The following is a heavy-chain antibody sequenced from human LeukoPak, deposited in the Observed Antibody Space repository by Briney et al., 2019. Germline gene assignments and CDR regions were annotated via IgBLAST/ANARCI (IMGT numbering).Heavy chain of an antibody. CDR1: GGSISSSNW. Sequence: SGTLSLTCAVSGGSISSSNWWSWVRQPPGKGLEWIGEIYHSGSTNYNPSLKSRVTISVDKSKNQFSLKLSSMTAADTAVYYCARAPAYCGGDCYFIDYWGQGTLVTVSS. V-gene: IGHV4-4*02. CDR2: IYHSGST. D-gene: IGHD2-21*02. CDR3: ARAPAYCGGDCYFIDY. J-gene: IGHJ4*02.